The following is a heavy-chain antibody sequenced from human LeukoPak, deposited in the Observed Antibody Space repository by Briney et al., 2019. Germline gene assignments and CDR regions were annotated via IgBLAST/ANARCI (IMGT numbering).Heavy chain of an antibody. CDR1: GFTFSAYA. D-gene: IGHD6-13*01. Sequence: PGGSLTLSCAASGFTFSAYAMSWVRQAPGKGLEWVSGIGSDHSTHYAESVKGRFTISRDNSKNTLYLQMNSLRAEDTAVYYCAELPVEQQLVFDYWGQGALVTVSS. J-gene: IGHJ4*02. CDR2: IGSDHST. V-gene: IGHV3-23*05. CDR3: AELPVEQQLVFDY.